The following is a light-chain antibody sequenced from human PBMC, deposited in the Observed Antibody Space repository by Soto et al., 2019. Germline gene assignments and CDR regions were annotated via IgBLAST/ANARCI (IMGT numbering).Light chain of an antibody. CDR3: QQRSNWL. J-gene: IGKJ2*01. Sequence: EIVLTQSPATLSLSPGERATLSCGASQTVSGYLAWYQQKPGQAPRLLIYDATNRATGIPARFSGSGSGTDFTLTISSLEPEDFAVYYCQQRSNWLFGQGTKLEIK. V-gene: IGKV3-11*01. CDR2: DAT. CDR1: QTVSGY.